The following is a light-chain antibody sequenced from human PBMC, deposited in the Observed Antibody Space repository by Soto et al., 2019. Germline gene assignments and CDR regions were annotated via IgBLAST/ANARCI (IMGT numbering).Light chain of an antibody. Sequence: EIVLTQSPGTLSLSPGERATLSCRASQSVSSSYLAWYQQKPGQAPRLLIYGASSRATVIPDRFSGSGSGTDFTLTLTRLEREDFAVYYCQQYGSSPLTFGGRTKVEIK. J-gene: IGKJ4*01. CDR2: GAS. CDR1: QSVSSSY. CDR3: QQYGSSPLT. V-gene: IGKV3-20*01.